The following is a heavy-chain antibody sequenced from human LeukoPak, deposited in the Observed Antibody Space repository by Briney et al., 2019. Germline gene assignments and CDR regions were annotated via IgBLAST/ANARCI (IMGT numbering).Heavy chain of an antibody. CDR1: GDSISSSSYY. CDR3: ARGRTDYFDY. V-gene: IGHV4-39*01. D-gene: IGHD1-26*01. CDR2: IYYTGTT. Sequence: SETLSLTCTVSGDSISSSSYYWGWIRQTPGKGLEWIGSIYYTGTTNYNPSLESRLTISVDTSKNQFSLKLSPVTAADTVVYYCARGRTDYFDYWGQGTLVTVSS. J-gene: IGHJ4*02.